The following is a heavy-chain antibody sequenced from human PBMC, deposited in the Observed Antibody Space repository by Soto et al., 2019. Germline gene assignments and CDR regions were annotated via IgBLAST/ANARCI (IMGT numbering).Heavy chain of an antibody. CDR3: AKDPTSPYYYYYGMDV. Sequence: RGSLRLSCAASGFTFSSYGMHWVRQAPGKGLEWVAVISYDGSNKYYADSVKGRFTISRDNSKNTLYLQMNSLRAEDTAVYYCAKDPTSPYYYYYGMDVWGQGTTVTVSS. D-gene: IGHD6-6*01. CDR2: ISYDGSNK. V-gene: IGHV3-30*18. CDR1: GFTFSSYG. J-gene: IGHJ6*02.